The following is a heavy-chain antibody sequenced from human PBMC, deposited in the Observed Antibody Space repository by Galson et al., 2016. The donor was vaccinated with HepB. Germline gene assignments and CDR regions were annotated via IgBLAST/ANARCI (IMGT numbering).Heavy chain of an antibody. CDR2: VFYSGST. V-gene: IGHV4-61*08. CDR3: ARENTGSHYKSFDY. Sequence: SETLSLTCTVSGDSVNSGGYYWNWIRQPPGKGLEWIGYVFYSGSTNYNPSLKSRVTISLDTSKNQFSLKVNSVTTADTSRYYCARENTGSHYKSFDYWGQGTLVSVSS. CDR1: GDSVNSGGYY. J-gene: IGHJ4*01. D-gene: IGHD1-26*01.